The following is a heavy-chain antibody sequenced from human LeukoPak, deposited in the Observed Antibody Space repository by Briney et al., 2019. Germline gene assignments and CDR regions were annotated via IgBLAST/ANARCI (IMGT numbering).Heavy chain of an antibody. Sequence: GRSLRLSCAASGFTFSSYGMHWVRQAPGKGLEWVAVISYDGSNKYYADSVKGRFTISRDNSKNTLYLQMNSLRAEDTAVYYCEKDGGAGFVSCGQGALWTVSS. D-gene: IGHD3-16*01. J-gene: IGHJ5*02. CDR2: ISYDGSNK. CDR3: EKDGGAGFVS. CDR1: GFTFSSYG. V-gene: IGHV3-30*18.